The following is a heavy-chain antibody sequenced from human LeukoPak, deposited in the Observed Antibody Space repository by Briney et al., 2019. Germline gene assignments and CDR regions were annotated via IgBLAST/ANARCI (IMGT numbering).Heavy chain of an antibody. J-gene: IGHJ4*02. Sequence: GASVKVSCKASGGTFSNYAISWVRQAPGQGLEWMGWINPNSGGTNYAQNLQGRVTMTTDTSTSTAYMELRSLRSDDTAVYYCARDSRPYYGSGSYYRGPYDYWGQGTLVTVSS. CDR2: INPNSGGT. D-gene: IGHD3-10*01. V-gene: IGHV1-18*01. CDR1: GGTFSNYA. CDR3: ARDSRPYYGSGSYYRGPYDY.